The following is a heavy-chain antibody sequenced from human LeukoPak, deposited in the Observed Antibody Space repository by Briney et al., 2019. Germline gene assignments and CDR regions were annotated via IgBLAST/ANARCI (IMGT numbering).Heavy chain of an antibody. CDR2: IYYSGST. D-gene: IGHD1-1*01. Sequence: SETLSLTCTVPGGSISSGDYYWSWIRQPPGKGLEWIGYIYYSGSTYYNPSLKSRVTISVDTSKNQFSLKLSSVTAADTAVYYCARGRGRYLYYYYGMDVWGQGTTVTVSS. CDR1: GGSISSGDYY. CDR3: ARGRGRYLYYYYGMDV. J-gene: IGHJ6*02. V-gene: IGHV4-30-4*01.